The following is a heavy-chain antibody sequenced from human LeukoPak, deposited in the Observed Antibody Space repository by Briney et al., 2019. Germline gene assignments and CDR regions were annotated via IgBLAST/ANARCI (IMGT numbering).Heavy chain of an antibody. J-gene: IGHJ4*02. Sequence: GGSLRLSCAASGFTFSSYSMNWVRQAPGKGLEWVSSISSSSSYIYYADSVKGRFTISRDNSKNTLYLQMNSLRAEDTAVYCCARDGYYGSGSYYNPSLDYWGQGTLVTVSS. CDR1: GFTFSSYS. CDR2: ISSSSSYI. V-gene: IGHV3-21*01. D-gene: IGHD3-10*01. CDR3: ARDGYYGSGSYYNPSLDY.